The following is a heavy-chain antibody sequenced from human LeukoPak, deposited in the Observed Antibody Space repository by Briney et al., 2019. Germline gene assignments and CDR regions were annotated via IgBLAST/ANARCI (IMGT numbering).Heavy chain of an antibody. CDR1: GFTFSSYA. CDR3: AEPEGGYYDIRPD. Sequence: GGSLRLSCAASGFTFSSYAMSWVRQTPGKGLEWVSAISGSGGSTYYADSVKGRFTISRDNSKNTLYLQMNSLRAEDTAVYYCAEPEGGYYDIRPDWGQGTLVTVSS. V-gene: IGHV3-23*01. D-gene: IGHD3-22*01. J-gene: IGHJ4*02. CDR2: ISGSGGST.